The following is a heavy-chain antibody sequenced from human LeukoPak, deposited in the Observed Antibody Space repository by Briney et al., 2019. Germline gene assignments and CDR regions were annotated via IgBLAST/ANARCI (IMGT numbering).Heavy chain of an antibody. CDR2: IYSSGST. D-gene: IGHD2-21*02. Sequence: PSETLSLTCTVSGGSISSYYWSWIRQPPGKGLEWIGYIYSSGSTNYNPSLKSRITISVDTSKNQFSLKLSSVTAADTAVYYCARFAYCGGHCWYYFDYWGQGSLVSVSS. CDR1: GGSISSYY. J-gene: IGHJ4*02. CDR3: ARFAYCGGHCWYYFDY. V-gene: IGHV4-59*01.